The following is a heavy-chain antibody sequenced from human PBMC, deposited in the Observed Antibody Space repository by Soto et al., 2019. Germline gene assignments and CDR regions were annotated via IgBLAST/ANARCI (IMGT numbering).Heavy chain of an antibody. J-gene: IGHJ4*02. Sequence: GGSLRLSCAASGFTFSSYAMHWVRQAPGKGLEWVAVISYDGSNKYYADSVKGRFTISRDNSKNTLYLQMNSLRAEDTAVYYCATQTPYDSSGYYFDYWGQGTLVTVSS. V-gene: IGHV3-30*04. CDR3: ATQTPYDSSGYYFDY. D-gene: IGHD3-22*01. CDR1: GFTFSSYA. CDR2: ISYDGSNK.